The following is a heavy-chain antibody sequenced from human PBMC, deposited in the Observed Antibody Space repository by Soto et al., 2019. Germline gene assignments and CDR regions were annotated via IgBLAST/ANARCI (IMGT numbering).Heavy chain of an antibody. D-gene: IGHD5-12*01. CDR3: AKVGQLDITTGHAYFDH. J-gene: IGHJ4*02. CDR1: GYAFEDYA. Sequence: GGSLRLSCATSGYAFEDYAMHWVRQVPGKGLEWVSLVSWDGESTYYADPVKGRFTVSRDNSEKSLYLQMNSVRVDDTALYYCAKVGQLDITTGHAYFDHWGQGTLVTVSS. V-gene: IGHV3-43D*04. CDR2: VSWDGEST.